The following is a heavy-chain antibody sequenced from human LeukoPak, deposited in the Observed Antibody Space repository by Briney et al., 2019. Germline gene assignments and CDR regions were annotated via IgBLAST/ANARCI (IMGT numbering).Heavy chain of an antibody. Sequence: GGSLRLSCTVSGFIFGDYTMNWVRQAPGKGLEWLSFIRSQDLGATTAYAASVKGRFTILRDDSKSIAYLQMNSLKTDDAAVYYCTRTPRSAGDYYDTWGQGTMVTVSS. CDR1: GFIFGDYT. J-gene: IGHJ3*02. V-gene: IGHV3-49*04. CDR3: TRTPRSAGDYYDT. CDR2: IRSQDLGATT. D-gene: IGHD3-10*01.